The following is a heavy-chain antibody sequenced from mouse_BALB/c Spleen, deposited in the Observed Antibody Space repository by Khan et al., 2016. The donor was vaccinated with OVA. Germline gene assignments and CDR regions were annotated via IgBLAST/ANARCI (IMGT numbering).Heavy chain of an antibody. CDR1: GYTFTYYV. CDR2: INPGCDNP. CDR3: ARGSGDYVDFDY. J-gene: IGHJ2*01. V-gene: IGHV1-77*01. Sequence: QVQLKQSGPELVKPGASVKMSCKASGYTFTYYVITWVKQRTGQGLEWIGEINPGCDNPYYNERFKGQATLTADISSNTTHMQLTSLTTEDCAVYFCARGSGDYVDFDYWGQGTTVTVSS. D-gene: IGHD2-13*01.